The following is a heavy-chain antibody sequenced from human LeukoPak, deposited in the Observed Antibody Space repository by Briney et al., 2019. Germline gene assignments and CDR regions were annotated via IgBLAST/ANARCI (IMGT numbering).Heavy chain of an antibody. CDR2: IYTSGST. V-gene: IGHV4-61*02. CDR3: ARDRGEFDY. D-gene: IGHD3-10*01. CDR1: GGSISSGSYY. Sequence: SETLSLTCTVSGGSISSGSYYWSWIRQPAGKGLEWIGRIYTSGSTNYNPSLKSRVTISVGTSKNQCSLKLSSVTAADTAVYYCARDRGEFDYWGQGTLVTVSS. J-gene: IGHJ4*02.